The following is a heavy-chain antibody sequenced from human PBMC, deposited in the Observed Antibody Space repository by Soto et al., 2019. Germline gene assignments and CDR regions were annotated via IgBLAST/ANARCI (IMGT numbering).Heavy chain of an antibody. D-gene: IGHD3-22*01. CDR3: HSIVVVITPAERYFDY. CDR2: IYYSGST. Sequence: SETLSLTCTVSGGSISSSSYYWGWIRQPPGKGLEWIGSIYYSGSTYYNPSLKSRVTISVDTSKNQFSLKLGSVTAADTAVYYCHSIVVVITPAERYFDYWGQGTLVTVSS. J-gene: IGHJ4*02. V-gene: IGHV4-39*01. CDR1: GGSISSSSYY.